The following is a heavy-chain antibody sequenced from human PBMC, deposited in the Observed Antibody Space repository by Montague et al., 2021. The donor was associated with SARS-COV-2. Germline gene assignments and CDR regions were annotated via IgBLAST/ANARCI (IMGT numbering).Heavy chain of an antibody. Sequence: CAISGDSVSSNIATWNWIRQSPPRGLEWLGGTYYRSKWYNDYAESVKSRITINPDTSKHQFSLHLNSVTPEDTAVYYCSRIPVGSKYYFDFWGQGTPVTVSS. CDR1: GDSVSSNIAT. D-gene: IGHD2-2*01. V-gene: IGHV6-1*01. CDR2: TYYRSKWYN. CDR3: SRIPVGSKYYFDF. J-gene: IGHJ4*02.